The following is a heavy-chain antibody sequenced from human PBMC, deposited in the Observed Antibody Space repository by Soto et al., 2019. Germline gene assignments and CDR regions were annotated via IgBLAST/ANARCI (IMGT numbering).Heavy chain of an antibody. Sequence: GGSLRLSCAASGFTFSNAWMNWVRQAPGKGLEWVGRIKSKIDGGTTDYAAPVKGRFTISRDDSKNTLYLQMNSLQAEDTGVYYCATAYYSGGSFDYWGQGNLVTVSS. J-gene: IGHJ4*02. CDR1: GFTFSNAW. CDR3: ATAYYSGGSFDY. CDR2: IKSKIDGGTT. V-gene: IGHV3-15*07. D-gene: IGHD3-10*01.